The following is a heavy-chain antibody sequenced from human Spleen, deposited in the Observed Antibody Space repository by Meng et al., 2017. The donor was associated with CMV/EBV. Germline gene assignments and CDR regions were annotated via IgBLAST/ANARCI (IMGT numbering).Heavy chain of an antibody. D-gene: IGHD2-2*01. CDR3: ARGPAALLVPAAPNWFDP. Sequence: GDYYWRWLRQSPGRGLEWIVYIYYSGSPYSYNPSLKSRLHMSVDMSKNQFSLKLSSVSAADTAMYYCARGPAALLVPAAPNWFDPWGQGALVTVSS. CDR1: GDYY. CDR2: IYYSGSP. V-gene: IGHV4-30-4*08. J-gene: IGHJ5*02.